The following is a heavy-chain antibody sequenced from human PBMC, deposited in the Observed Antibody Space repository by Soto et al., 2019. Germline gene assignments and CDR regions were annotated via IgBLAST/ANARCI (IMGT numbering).Heavy chain of an antibody. CDR2: IIPIFGTA. J-gene: IGHJ4*02. CDR1: GGTFSSYA. D-gene: IGHD6-13*01. V-gene: IGHV1-69*06. CDR3: ASGGIAAALNFDY. Sequence: SVKVSFKASGGTFSSYAISWLRQAPGQGLEWMGGIIPIFGTANYAQKFQGRVTITADKSTSTAYMELSSLRSEDTAVYYCASGGIAAALNFDYWGQGTLVTVSS.